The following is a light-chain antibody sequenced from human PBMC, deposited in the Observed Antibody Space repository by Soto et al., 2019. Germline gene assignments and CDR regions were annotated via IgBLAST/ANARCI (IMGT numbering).Light chain of an antibody. J-gene: IGLJ2*01. Sequence: QSALTQPASVSGSHGQSITTSCTGTSSDVGGYKFVSWYQQHPGKVPKLLIYDVSNRPSGVSNRFSGSKSGNTASLTISGLQAEDEAEYYCSSYTRSTTLNVLFGGGTKVTVL. CDR3: SSYTRSTTLNVL. V-gene: IGLV2-14*01. CDR1: SSDVGGYKF. CDR2: DVS.